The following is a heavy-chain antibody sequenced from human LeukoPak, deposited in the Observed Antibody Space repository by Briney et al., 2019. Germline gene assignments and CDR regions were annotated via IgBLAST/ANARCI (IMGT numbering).Heavy chain of an antibody. Sequence: SETLSLTCTVSGGSISSYYWSWIRQPPGKGLGWIGYIYYSGSTNYNPSLKSRVTISVDTSKNQFSLKLSSVTAADTAVYYCARWDSGSYYPIWGQGTMVTVSS. CDR3: ARWDSGSYYPI. CDR2: IYYSGST. V-gene: IGHV4-59*01. D-gene: IGHD1-26*01. J-gene: IGHJ3*02. CDR1: GGSISSYY.